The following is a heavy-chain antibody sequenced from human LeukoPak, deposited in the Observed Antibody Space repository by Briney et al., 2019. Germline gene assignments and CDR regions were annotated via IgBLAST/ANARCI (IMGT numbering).Heavy chain of an antibody. D-gene: IGHD1-1*01. J-gene: IGHJ4*02. CDR3: ARTPNWASPWGLFDY. Sequence: PGGSLRLSCAASGFTFSRSWMSWVRQAPGKGLEWVANIKQDGSEKYYVDSVKGRFTISRDNAKNSSYLQMNSLRAEDTAVYYCARTPNWASPWGLFDYWGRGTLVTVSS. CDR2: IKQDGSEK. CDR1: GFTFSRSW. V-gene: IGHV3-7*01.